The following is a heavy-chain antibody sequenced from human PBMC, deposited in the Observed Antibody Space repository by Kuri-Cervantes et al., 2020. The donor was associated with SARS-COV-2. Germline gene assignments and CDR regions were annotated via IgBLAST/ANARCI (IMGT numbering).Heavy chain of an antibody. CDR1: GYTFTSYG. D-gene: IGHD1-1*01. J-gene: IGHJ4*02. CDR2: ISAYNGNT. Sequence: ASVKVSCKASGYTFTSYGISWARQAPGQGLEWMGWISAYNGNTNYAQKLQGRVTMTTDTSTSTAYMELSSLRSEDTAVYYCARDGYWNDSFDYWGQGTLVTVSS. V-gene: IGHV1-18*01. CDR3: ARDGYWNDSFDY.